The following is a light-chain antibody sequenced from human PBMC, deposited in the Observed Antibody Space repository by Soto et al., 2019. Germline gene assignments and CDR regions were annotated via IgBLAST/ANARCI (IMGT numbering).Light chain of an antibody. Sequence: QSVLTQPPSASGSPGQSVTISCTGTPSDVGGYISVSWYQQHPGKAPKLVIYEVTKRPSGVPDRFSGSKSGSTASLTVSGLQADDEAEYYCASYAGTKLFVFGSGNKVTVL. CDR3: ASYAGTKLFV. J-gene: IGLJ1*01. V-gene: IGLV2-8*01. CDR1: PSDVGGYIS. CDR2: EVT.